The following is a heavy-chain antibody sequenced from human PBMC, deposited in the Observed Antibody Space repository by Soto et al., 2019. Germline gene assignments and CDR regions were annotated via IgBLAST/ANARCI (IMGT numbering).Heavy chain of an antibody. J-gene: IGHJ4*02. Sequence: SGPTLVNPTQTLTLTCTFSGFPLSTSGMRVSWIRQPPGKALEWLARIDWDDDKFYSTSLKTRLTISKDTSKNQVVLTMTNMDPVDTATYYCARDTVAGTDYWGQGTLVTVSS. D-gene: IGHD6-19*01. CDR3: ARDTVAGTDY. V-gene: IGHV2-70*04. CDR2: IDWDDDK. CDR1: GFPLSTSGMR.